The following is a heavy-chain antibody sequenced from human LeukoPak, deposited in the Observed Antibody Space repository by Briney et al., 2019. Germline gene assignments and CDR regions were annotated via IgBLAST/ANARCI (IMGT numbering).Heavy chain of an antibody. V-gene: IGHV1-69*01. D-gene: IGHD2-21*02. Sequence: ASVKLSCTASGGTFSSYAISWVRQAPGQGLEWMGGIIPIFGTANYAQKFQGRVTITADESTSTAYMELSSLRSGDTAVYYCAIAYCGGDCLPFDYWGQGTLVTVSS. CDR1: GGTFSSYA. J-gene: IGHJ4*02. CDR2: IIPIFGTA. CDR3: AIAYCGGDCLPFDY.